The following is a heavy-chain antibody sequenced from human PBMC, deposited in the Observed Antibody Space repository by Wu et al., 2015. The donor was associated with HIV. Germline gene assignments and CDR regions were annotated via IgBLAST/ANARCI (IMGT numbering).Heavy chain of an antibody. CDR1: GYTFTGYY. Sequence: QVQLVQSGAELGKPGASVKVSCKASGYTFTGYYMHWVRQAPGQGLEWMGMINPSAGTTSYAQRFQGRVTMTRDTSTSTVYMELSSLRSEDTAIYYCARDRRPSQYYFEYWGQGTLVTVSS. CDR3: ARDRRPSQYYFEY. D-gene: IGHD6-6*01. J-gene: IGHJ4*02. CDR2: INPSAGTT. V-gene: IGHV1-46*03.